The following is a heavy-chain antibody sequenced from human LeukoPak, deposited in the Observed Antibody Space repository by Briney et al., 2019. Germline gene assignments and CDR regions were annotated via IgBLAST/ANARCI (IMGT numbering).Heavy chain of an antibody. CDR2: ISVQNGKT. V-gene: IGHV1-18*01. Sequence: ASVKVSCKAFGYTFTSYGISWVRPAPGQGLEWMGWISVQNGKTEYAQKFQGRVTMTTDTSTSTAYMEVRSLRSDDTAVYYCARGGSNWFDPWGQGILVTVSS. J-gene: IGHJ5*02. CDR3: ARGGSNWFDP. D-gene: IGHD3-16*01. CDR1: GYTFTSYG.